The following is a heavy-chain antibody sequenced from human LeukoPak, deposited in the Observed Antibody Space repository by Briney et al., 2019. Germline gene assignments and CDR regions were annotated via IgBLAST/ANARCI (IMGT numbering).Heavy chain of an antibody. CDR1: GFTFSSYW. V-gene: IGHV3-74*01. J-gene: IGHJ3*02. CDR3: VREYSSSSGRAFDI. CDR2: ISTDGSST. D-gene: IGHD6-6*01. Sequence: GGSLRLSSAASGFTFSSYWMHWVRQAPGKGLVWVSRISTDGSSTNSADSVKGRFTISGDNAKNTLYLQMNSLRAEDTAVYYCVREYSSSSGRAFDIWGQGTMVTVSP.